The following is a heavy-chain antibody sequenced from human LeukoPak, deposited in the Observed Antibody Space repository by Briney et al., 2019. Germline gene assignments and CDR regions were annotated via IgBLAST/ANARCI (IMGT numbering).Heavy chain of an antibody. D-gene: IGHD6-19*01. CDR2: IYPGDSDT. V-gene: IGHV5-51*01. CDR3: ARLRLLRSSGLYTGGANCDY. Sequence: GASLKISCKGSGYSFTSYWIGWVRQMPGKGLEWMGIIYPGDSDTRYSPSFQGQVTISADKSISTAYLQWSSLKASDTALDSCARLRLLRSSGLYTGGANCDYLGQGTLVAVSS. J-gene: IGHJ4*02. CDR1: GYSFTSYW.